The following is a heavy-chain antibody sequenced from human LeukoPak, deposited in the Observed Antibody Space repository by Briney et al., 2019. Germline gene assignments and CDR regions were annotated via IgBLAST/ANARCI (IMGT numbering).Heavy chain of an antibody. V-gene: IGHV3-43*02. CDR2: ISGDGGST. CDR3: AKTLTGYLVALWFDP. Sequence: PGGSLRLSCAASGFTFDDYAMHWVRQAPGKGLEWVSLISGDGGSTYYADPVKGRFTISRDNSKNSLYLQMNSLRTEDTALYYCAKTLTGYLVALWFDPWGQGTLVTASS. CDR1: GFTFDDYA. J-gene: IGHJ5*02. D-gene: IGHD2-8*02.